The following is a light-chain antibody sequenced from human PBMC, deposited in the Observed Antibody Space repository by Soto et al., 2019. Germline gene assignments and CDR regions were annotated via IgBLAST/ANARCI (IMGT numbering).Light chain of an antibody. CDR1: QTVSSY. Sequence: EIVLTQSPATLSLSPGDRATLSCRASQTVSSYLAWYQQKPGQAPRLLIYDASSRATGIPARFSGSGSGTDSTLTITSLEPEDFAVYYCQQRIDWPSTFGGGPKVEIK. V-gene: IGKV3-11*01. CDR3: QQRIDWPST. J-gene: IGKJ4*01. CDR2: DAS.